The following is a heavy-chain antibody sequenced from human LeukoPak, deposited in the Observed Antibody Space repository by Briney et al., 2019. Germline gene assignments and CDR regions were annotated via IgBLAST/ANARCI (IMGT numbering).Heavy chain of an antibody. CDR1: GGSISSGSYY. V-gene: IGHV4-39*01. J-gene: IGHJ2*01. Sequence: SETLSLTCTVSGGSISSGSYYWGWIRQPPGKGLEWIGSIYYSGSTSYNPSLKSRVTISVDTSKNHFSLKLRFVTAADTAVYYCARQRGGGYWYFDLWGRGTLVTVSP. CDR2: IYYSGST. CDR3: ARQRGGGYWYFDL.